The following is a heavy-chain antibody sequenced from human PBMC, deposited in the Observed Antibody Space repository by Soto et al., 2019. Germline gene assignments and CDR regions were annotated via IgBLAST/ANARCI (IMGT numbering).Heavy chain of an antibody. CDR3: ASGYFDSSGYSIDY. CDR1: GGTFSSYA. J-gene: IGHJ4*02. D-gene: IGHD3-22*01. Sequence: SVKVSCKASGGTFSSYAISWVRQAPGQGLEWMGGLILILGTANYAQKFQGRITLDADETTSTAYMEMTSLRSEETAIYYCASGYFDSSGYSIDYWGQGTQVTVS. V-gene: IGHV1-69*13. CDR2: LILILGTA.